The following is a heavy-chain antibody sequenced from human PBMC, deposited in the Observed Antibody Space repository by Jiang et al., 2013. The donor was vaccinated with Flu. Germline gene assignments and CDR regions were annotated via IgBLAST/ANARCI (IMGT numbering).Heavy chain of an antibody. CDR1: GYTFTSYY. CDR2: INPSGGST. J-gene: IGHJ4*02. Sequence: SGAEVKKPGASVKVSCKASGYTFTSYYMHWVRQAPGQGLEWMGIINPSGGSTSYAQKFQGRVTLTSDTSTSTVYMELSSLRSEDTAVYYCAREPSYCSSTSCYTGFDYWGQGTLVTVSS. D-gene: IGHD2-2*02. V-gene: IGHV1-46*01. CDR3: AREPSYCSSTSCYTGFDY.